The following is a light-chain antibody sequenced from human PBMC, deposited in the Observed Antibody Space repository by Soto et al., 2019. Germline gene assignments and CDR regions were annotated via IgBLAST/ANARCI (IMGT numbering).Light chain of an antibody. CDR3: CSYAGSSTFAV. J-gene: IGLJ2*01. Sequence: QSALTQPASVSGSPGQSITISCTGTSSDVGSYNLVSWYQQHPGKAPKLMIYEGSKRPSGVSNRFSGSKSGNTASLTISGLQAEEEADYYCCSYAGSSTFAVFGGGTKLTVL. CDR2: EGS. CDR1: SSDVGSYNL. V-gene: IGLV2-23*03.